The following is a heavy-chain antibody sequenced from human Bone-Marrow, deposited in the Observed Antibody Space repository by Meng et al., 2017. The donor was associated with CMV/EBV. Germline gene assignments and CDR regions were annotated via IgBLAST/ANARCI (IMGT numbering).Heavy chain of an antibody. CDR2: IKQDGSEK. Sequence: GGSLRLSCAASGFTFSSYWMSWVRQAPGKGLEWVANIKQDGSEKYYVDSVKGRFTISRDNAKNSLYLQMNSLRAEDTAVYYCARDGFPAAIKGDCDYWGQGTLVTVSS. J-gene: IGHJ4*02. CDR1: GFTFSSYW. V-gene: IGHV3-7*01. D-gene: IGHD2-2*02. CDR3: ARDGFPAAIKGDCDY.